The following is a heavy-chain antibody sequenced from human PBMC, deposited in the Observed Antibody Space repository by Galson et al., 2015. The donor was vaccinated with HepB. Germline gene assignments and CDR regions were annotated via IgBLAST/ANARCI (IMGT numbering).Heavy chain of an antibody. D-gene: IGHD6-19*01. Sequence: SLRLSCAASGFTFSSYAMHWVRQAPGKGLEWVAVISYDGSNKYYADSVKGRFTISRDNSKNTLYLQMNSLRAEDTAVYYCARDSFAAVAGTGNWFDPWGQGTLVTVSS. V-gene: IGHV3-30-3*01. CDR1: GFTFSSYA. CDR3: ARDSFAAVAGTGNWFDP. CDR2: ISYDGSNK. J-gene: IGHJ5*02.